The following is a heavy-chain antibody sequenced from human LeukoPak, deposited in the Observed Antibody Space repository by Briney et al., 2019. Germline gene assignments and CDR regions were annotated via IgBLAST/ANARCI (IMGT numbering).Heavy chain of an antibody. V-gene: IGHV4-59*01. CDR1: GGSISSYY. J-gene: IGHJ6*03. Sequence: KPSETLSLTCTVSGGSISSYYWSWVRQPPGKGLEWIGYIYYSGSTNYNPSLKSRVTISVDTSKNQFSLKLSSVTAADTAVHYCARDQPYYYYMDVWGKGTTVTVSS. CDR2: IYYSGST. CDR3: ARDQPYYYYMDV.